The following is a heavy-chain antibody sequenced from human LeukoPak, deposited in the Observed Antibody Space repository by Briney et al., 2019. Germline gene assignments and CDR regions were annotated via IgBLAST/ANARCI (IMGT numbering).Heavy chain of an antibody. CDR1: GFTFSSYA. V-gene: IGHV3-23*01. CDR2: ISDSGSST. CDR3: AKADDYGDYYFDY. Sequence: GGSLRLSCAASGFTFSSYAMSWVRQAPGKGLEWVSTISDSGSSTYYADSVKGRFTISRDNSKNSLYLQMNSLRTEDTALYYCAKADDYGDYYFDYWGQGTLVTVSS. D-gene: IGHD4-17*01. J-gene: IGHJ4*02.